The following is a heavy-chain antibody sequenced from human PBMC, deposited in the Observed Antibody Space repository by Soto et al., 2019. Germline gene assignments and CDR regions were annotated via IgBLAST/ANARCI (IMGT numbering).Heavy chain of an antibody. V-gene: IGHV1-69*13. D-gene: IGHD6-25*01. Sequence: SVKVSCKASGGTFSSYAISWVRQAPGQGLEWMGGIIPIFGTANYAQKFQGRVTITADESTSTAYMELSSLRSEDTAVYYCARLVSVRVYYYYGMDVWGQGTTVTVSS. J-gene: IGHJ6*02. CDR1: GGTFSSYA. CDR3: ARLVSVRVYYYYGMDV. CDR2: IIPIFGTA.